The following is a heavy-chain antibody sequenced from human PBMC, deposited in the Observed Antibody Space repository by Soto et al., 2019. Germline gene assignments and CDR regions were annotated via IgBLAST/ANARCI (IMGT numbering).Heavy chain of an antibody. J-gene: IGHJ6*02. CDR1: GDSVSSNSAA. D-gene: IGHD6-19*01. V-gene: IGHV6-1*01. CDR2: TYYRSKWYN. CDR3: ARDRATIKYSSGWYPFHYYGMDV. Sequence: PSQTLSLTCAISGDSVSSNSAAWNWIRQSPSRGLEWLGRTYYRSKWYNDYAVSVKSRITINPDTSNNQFSLQLNSVTPEDTAVYYCARDRATIKYSSGWYPFHYYGMDVWGQGTTVTVSS.